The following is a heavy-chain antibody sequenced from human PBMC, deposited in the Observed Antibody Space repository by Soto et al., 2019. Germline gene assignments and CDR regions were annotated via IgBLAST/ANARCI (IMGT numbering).Heavy chain of an antibody. CDR3: ARSLGRGWTPY. Sequence: QVHLVQSEAEVKKPGSSVKVSCKASGGTFSSYTVSWVRQAPGQGLEWVGGIIPVFNTTYYAQKFQGRVMILADTTTSTAYMELSHWRYEDTAVYYWARSLGRGWTPYWGQGTLVTVSS. CDR2: IIPVFNTT. CDR1: GGTFSSYT. J-gene: IGHJ4*02. D-gene: IGHD6-19*01. V-gene: IGHV1-69*06.